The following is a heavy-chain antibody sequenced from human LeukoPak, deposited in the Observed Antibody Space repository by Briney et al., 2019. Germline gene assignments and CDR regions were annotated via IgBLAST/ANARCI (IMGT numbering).Heavy chain of an antibody. CDR2: IYTSGST. Sequence: SETLSLTCTVSGGSISSYYWSWIRQPPGKGLEWIGRIYTSGSTNYNPSLKSRVTMSIDTSKNQFSLKLSSVTAADTAVYYCARAYDGSGSYSDYYMDVWGKGTTVTISS. D-gene: IGHD3-10*01. V-gene: IGHV4-4*07. CDR1: GGSISSYY. CDR3: ARAYDGSGSYSDYYMDV. J-gene: IGHJ6*03.